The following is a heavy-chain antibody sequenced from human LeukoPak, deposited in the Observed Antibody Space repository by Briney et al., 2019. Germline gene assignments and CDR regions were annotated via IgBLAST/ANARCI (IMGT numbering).Heavy chain of an antibody. CDR2: MSYTGTT. J-gene: IGHJ4*02. CDR3: ARSGYSFLVDS. CDR1: GSSISRSGYY. Sequence: ASETLSLTCTVSGSSISRSGYYWGWIRQPPGKGLEWIASMSYTGTTYYNPSLKSRVTMSVDTSKNQFSLKLSSVTAADTGVYYCARSGYSFLVDSWGQGTLVTVSS. D-gene: IGHD5-18*01. V-gene: IGHV4-39*01.